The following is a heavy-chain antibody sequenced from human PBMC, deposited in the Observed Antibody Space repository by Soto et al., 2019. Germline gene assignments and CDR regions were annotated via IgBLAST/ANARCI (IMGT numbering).Heavy chain of an antibody. CDR2: IIPIFGTA. CDR1: GGTFSSYA. J-gene: IGHJ6*02. D-gene: IGHD4-4*01. Sequence: ASVKVSCKASGGTFSSYAISWVRQAPGQGLEWMGGIIPIFGTANYAQKFQGRVTITADKSTSTAYMELSSLRSEDTAVYYCARDPVTTLTTDYYYGMDVWGQGTTVTVSS. V-gene: IGHV1-69*06. CDR3: ARDPVTTLTTDYYYGMDV.